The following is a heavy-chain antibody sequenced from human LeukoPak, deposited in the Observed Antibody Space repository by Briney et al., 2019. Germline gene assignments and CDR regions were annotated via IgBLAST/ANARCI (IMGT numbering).Heavy chain of an antibody. CDR2: IYYSGST. V-gene: IGHV4-59*01. CDR1: GGSISSYY. J-gene: IGHJ6*03. Sequence: SETLSLTCTVSGGSISSYYWSWIRQPPGKGLEWIGYIYYSGSTNYNPSLKSRVTISVDTSKNQFSLKLSSVTAADTAVYYCAREVYSYGPTFFYYYYYMDVWGKGTTVTVSS. D-gene: IGHD5-18*01. CDR3: AREVYSYGPTFFYYYYYMDV.